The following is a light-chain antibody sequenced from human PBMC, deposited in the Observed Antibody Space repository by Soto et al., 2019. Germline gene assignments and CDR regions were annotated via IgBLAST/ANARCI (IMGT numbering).Light chain of an antibody. CDR2: DAS. J-gene: IGKJ2*01. Sequence: DIQMTQSPSSLSASVGDRVTITCQASQDISNYLNWYQQKPGKAPKLLIYDASNLETGVPSRFSGSGSGTDFTLTISSLQAEDVAVYYCQQYYNTPYTFGQGTKLEIK. V-gene: IGKV1-33*01. CDR3: QQYYNTPYT. CDR1: QDISNY.